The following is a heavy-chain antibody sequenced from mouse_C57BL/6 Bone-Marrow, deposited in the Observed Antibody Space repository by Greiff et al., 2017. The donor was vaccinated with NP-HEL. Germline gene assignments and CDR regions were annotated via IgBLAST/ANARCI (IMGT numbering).Heavy chain of an antibody. J-gene: IGHJ1*03. D-gene: IGHD1-1*01. CDR2: ISYSGST. Sequence: EVKLQESGPGLAKPSQTLSLTCSVTGYSITSDYWNWIRKFPGNKLEYMGYISYSGSTYYNPSLKSRISITRDTSKNQYYLQLNSVTTEDTATYYCARYILGYYGSSFPSSWYFDVWGTGTTVTVSS. CDR3: ARYILGYYGSSFPSSWYFDV. V-gene: IGHV3-8*01. CDR1: GYSITSDY.